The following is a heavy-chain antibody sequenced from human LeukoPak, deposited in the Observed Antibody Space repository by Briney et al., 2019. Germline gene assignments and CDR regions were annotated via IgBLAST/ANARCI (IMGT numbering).Heavy chain of an antibody. CDR2: IYSGGST. Sequence: GGSLRLSCAASGFTVSSNYMSWVRQAPGKGLEWVSVIYSGGSTYYADSMKGRFTISRDNSKNTLYLQMNSLRAEDTAVYYCARDAPWGGDDYWGQGTLVTVSS. J-gene: IGHJ4*02. D-gene: IGHD3-16*01. CDR3: ARDAPWGGDDY. V-gene: IGHV3-66*02. CDR1: GFTVSSNY.